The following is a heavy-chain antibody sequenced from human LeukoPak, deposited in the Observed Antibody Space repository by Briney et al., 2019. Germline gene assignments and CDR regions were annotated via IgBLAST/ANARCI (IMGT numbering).Heavy chain of an antibody. CDR3: ARHWDVAAAGTYYYYGMDV. D-gene: IGHD6-13*01. J-gene: IGHJ6*02. Sequence: GESLKISCKGSGYSFTSYWIGWVRQMPGKGLEWMGIIYPGDSDTRYSPSFQGQVTISADKSISTAYLQWSSLKASDTAVYYCARHWDVAAAGTYYYYGMDVWGQGTTVTVSS. CDR2: IYPGDSDT. V-gene: IGHV5-51*01. CDR1: GYSFTSYW.